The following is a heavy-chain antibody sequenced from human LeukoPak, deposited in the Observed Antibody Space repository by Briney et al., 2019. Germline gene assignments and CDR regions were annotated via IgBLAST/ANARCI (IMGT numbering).Heavy chain of an antibody. J-gene: IGHJ4*02. V-gene: IGHV4-4*07. CDR1: GGSISSYY. CDR2: IYTSGST. Sequence: SETLSLTCTVPGGSISSYYWSWIRQPAREGLEWIGRIYTSGSTNYNPSLKSRVTMSVDTSKNQFSLKLSSVTAADTAVYYCARGWFGELLYYFDYWGQGTLVTVSS. D-gene: IGHD3-10*01. CDR3: ARGWFGELLYYFDY.